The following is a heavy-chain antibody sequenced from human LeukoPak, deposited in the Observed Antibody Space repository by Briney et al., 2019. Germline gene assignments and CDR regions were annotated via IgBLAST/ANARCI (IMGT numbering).Heavy chain of an antibody. Sequence: GASVKVSCKASGYTFTSYAMHWVRQAPGQRLEWMGWINAGNGNTKYSQEFQGRVTITRDTSASTAYMELSSLRSEDMAVYYCARSGWIYGYYFDYWGQGTLVTVSS. CDR2: INAGNGNT. CDR1: GYTFTSYA. J-gene: IGHJ4*02. CDR3: ARSGWIYGYYFDY. V-gene: IGHV1-3*03. D-gene: IGHD5-12*01.